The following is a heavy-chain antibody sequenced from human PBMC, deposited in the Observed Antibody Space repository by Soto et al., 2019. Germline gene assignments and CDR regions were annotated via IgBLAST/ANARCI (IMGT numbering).Heavy chain of an antibody. J-gene: IGHJ3*02. D-gene: IGHD5-18*01. CDR3: ARDRGTAMVRAGDAFDI. CDR2: IWYDGSNK. CDR1: GFTFSSYG. Sequence: QVQLVESGGGVVQPGRSLRLSCAASGFTFSSYGMHWARQAPGKGLEWVAVIWYDGSNKYYADSVKGRFTISRDNSKNTLYLQMNSLRAEDTAVYYCARDRGTAMVRAGDAFDIWGQGTMVTVSS. V-gene: IGHV3-33*01.